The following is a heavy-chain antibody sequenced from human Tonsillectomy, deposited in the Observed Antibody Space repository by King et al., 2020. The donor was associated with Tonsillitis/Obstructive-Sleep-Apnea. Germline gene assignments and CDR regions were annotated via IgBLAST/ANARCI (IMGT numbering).Heavy chain of an antibody. CDR3: ARDVHGLNTNYYMDV. V-gene: IGHV3-53*01. D-gene: IGHD3-22*01. J-gene: IGHJ6*03. CDR2: IYSGSTT. Sequence: VQLVESGGGLIQPGGSLRLSCAASGFTVTSNYMSWVRQAPGKGLEWVSTIYSGSTTYYADSVRGRFTISRENSKNTLYLQMNSLRAEDSAVYYCARDVHGLNTNYYMDVWGKGTTVTVS. CDR1: GFTVTSNY.